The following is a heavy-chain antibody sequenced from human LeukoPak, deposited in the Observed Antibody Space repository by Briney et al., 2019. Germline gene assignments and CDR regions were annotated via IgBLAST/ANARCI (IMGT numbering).Heavy chain of an antibody. CDR3: ALGIELVGYMDV. J-gene: IGHJ6*03. V-gene: IGHV1-46*01. CDR2: INPSGGST. D-gene: IGHD2-2*03. CDR1: GYTFTSYY. Sequence: GASVKVSCKASGYTFTSYYMHWVRQAPGQGLEWMGIINPSGGSTSYAQKFQGSVTMTRDTSTSTVYMELSSLRSEDTAVYYCALGIELVGYMDVWGKGTTVTVSS.